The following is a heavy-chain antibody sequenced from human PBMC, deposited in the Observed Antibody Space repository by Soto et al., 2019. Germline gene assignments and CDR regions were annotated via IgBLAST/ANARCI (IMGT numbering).Heavy chain of an antibody. CDR3: AKGGSSGCLRSGWFDP. Sequence: EVQLVESGGGLVQPGRSLRLSCAASGFTFDDYAMHWVRQAPGKGLEWVSGISWNSGSIGYADSVKGRFTISRDNAKNSLYLQMNSLRAEDTALYYCAKGGSSGCLRSGWFDPWGQGTLVTVSS. CDR1: GFTFDDYA. J-gene: IGHJ5*02. CDR2: ISWNSGSI. V-gene: IGHV3-9*01. D-gene: IGHD3-22*01.